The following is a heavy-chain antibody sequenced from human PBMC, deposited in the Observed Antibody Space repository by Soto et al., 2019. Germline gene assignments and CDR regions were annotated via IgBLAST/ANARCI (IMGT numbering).Heavy chain of an antibody. CDR3: ARRRLPSTIGGAAWASLDH. Sequence: QVQLVQSGAEVKKPGASVKVSCKASGYDFSSYPINWVRQAPGQRPEWVGWINVANGNTQYSRKVQDRVTITRDTSATTVYMLLSSLRAEDTAVYFGARRRLPSTIGGAAWASLDHCGQGTLVTVSS. V-gene: IGHV1-3*01. J-gene: IGHJ4*02. CDR2: INVANGNT. CDR1: GYDFSSYP. D-gene: IGHD1-26*01.